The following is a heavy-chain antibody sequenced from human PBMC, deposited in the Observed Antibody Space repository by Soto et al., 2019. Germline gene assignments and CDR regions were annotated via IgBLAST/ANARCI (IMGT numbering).Heavy chain of an antibody. V-gene: IGHV3-23*01. J-gene: IGHJ4*02. CDR2: ISGSGGSK. Sequence: PGGSLRLSCATSGFPFSSHTMNWVRQARGKGLDWVATISGSGGSKFYVDSVKGRFTISRDNSENTVYLQMNSLRADDTAMYFCTKELERGSYDGGIGFWGQGTLVTVSS. CDR3: TKELERGSYDGGIGF. D-gene: IGHD1-26*01. CDR1: GFPFSSHT.